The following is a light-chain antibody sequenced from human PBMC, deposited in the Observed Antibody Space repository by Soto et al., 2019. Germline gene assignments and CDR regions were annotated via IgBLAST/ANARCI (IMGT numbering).Light chain of an antibody. CDR2: KAS. J-gene: IGKJ1*01. Sequence: DIQMTQSPSTLSASVGDRVTITCRASQSISSWLAWYQQKPGKAPKLLINKASSLESGVPSRFSGSGPGTEFTLTISSLQPDDFATYYCQQYKSHRRTFGQGTKVDIK. CDR3: QQYKSHRRT. V-gene: IGKV1-5*03. CDR1: QSISSW.